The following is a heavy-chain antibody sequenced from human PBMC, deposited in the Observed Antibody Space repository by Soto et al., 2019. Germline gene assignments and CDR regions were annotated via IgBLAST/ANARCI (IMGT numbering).Heavy chain of an antibody. V-gene: IGHV4-30-4*01. Sequence: SETLSLTCIVSGDSLSSGDFYWSWIRQPPGKGLEWIGYIYYSGSAFYNPSLKSRVTISVDTSKNQFSLKLSSVTAADTAVYYCARSPLRPIGYTKWFDPCGQGPRVTVYS. J-gene: IGHJ5*02. D-gene: IGHD2-2*02. CDR1: GDSLSSGDFY. CDR2: IYYSGSA. CDR3: ARSPLRPIGYTKWFDP.